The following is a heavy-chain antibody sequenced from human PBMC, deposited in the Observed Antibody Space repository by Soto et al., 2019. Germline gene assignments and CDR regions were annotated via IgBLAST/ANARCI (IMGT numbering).Heavy chain of an antibody. Sequence: EVHLLESGGGLVQPGWSLRLSCAASGFTFSSYAMSWVRQAPGKGLYYGSTISSSGGTTYYADSVKGRFTISRDNSQNTLYLQMNSLRAEDTAIYYCAKAFYTSGLKGGFDPWGQGTLVTVSS. J-gene: IGHJ5*02. CDR1: GFTFSSYA. CDR3: AKAFYTSGLKGGFDP. CDR2: ISSSGGTT. D-gene: IGHD1-1*01. V-gene: IGHV3-23*01.